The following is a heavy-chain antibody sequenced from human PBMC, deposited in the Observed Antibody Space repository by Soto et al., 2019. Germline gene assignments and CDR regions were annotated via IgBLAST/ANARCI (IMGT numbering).Heavy chain of an antibody. CDR1: GDTFTSYA. CDR2: INAGNGHT. J-gene: IGHJ6*02. CDR3: AIDLSQALITIFGDYGMDV. D-gene: IGHD3-3*01. V-gene: IGHV1-3*01. Sequence: ASVKVSCKASGDTFTSYAMHWVRQAPVQRLEWMGWINAGNGHTKYSQKFQGRVTITIDTSASTAYMELSSLRSEDTAVYYCAIDLSQALITIFGDYGMDVWGQGTTVTV.